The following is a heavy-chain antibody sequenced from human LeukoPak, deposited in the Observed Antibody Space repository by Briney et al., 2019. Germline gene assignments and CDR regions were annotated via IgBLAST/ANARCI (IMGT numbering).Heavy chain of an antibody. J-gene: IGHJ4*02. D-gene: IGHD2/OR15-2a*01. CDR1: GFSFMNAW. CDR2: IKSNADGGTP. CDR3: TTFYHEYSPY. Sequence: KPGGSLRLSCAASGFSFMNAWMIWVRQAPGKGLEWVGRIKSNADGGTPDYAAPARGRFTISRDDSKNTLYLQMNSLKTEDTAVYYCTTFYHEYSPYWGRGTLVTLSS. V-gene: IGHV3-15*01.